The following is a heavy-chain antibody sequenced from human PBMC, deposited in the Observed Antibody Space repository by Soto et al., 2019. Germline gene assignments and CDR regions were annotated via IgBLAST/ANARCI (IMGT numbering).Heavy chain of an antibody. CDR1: GGSISSYY. Sequence: SETLSLTCTVSGGSISSYYWSWVRQPAGKGLEWIGRIFSSGNTSFNPSLESRVAMSVDTSKNHFSLNLSSVTAADMAVYYCAREGSYSAYNFAHGIQLWSFDFWGQGALVTVSS. CDR2: IFSSGNT. D-gene: IGHD5-12*01. J-gene: IGHJ4*02. CDR3: AREGSYSAYNFAHGIQLWSFDF. V-gene: IGHV4-4*07.